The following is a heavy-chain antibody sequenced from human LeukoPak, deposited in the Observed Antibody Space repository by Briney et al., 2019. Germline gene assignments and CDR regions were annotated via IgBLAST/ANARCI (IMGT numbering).Heavy chain of an antibody. CDR3: AREYSGSYFDY. J-gene: IGHJ4*02. CDR2: IIPILGIA. CDR1: GGTFSSYA. V-gene: IGHV1-69*04. Sequence: ASVKVSCKASGGTFSSYAISWVRQAPGQGLEWMGRIIPILGIANYAQKFQGRVTITADKSTSTAYMELSSLRSEDTAVYYCAREYSGSYFDYWGQGTLVTVSS. D-gene: IGHD1-26*01.